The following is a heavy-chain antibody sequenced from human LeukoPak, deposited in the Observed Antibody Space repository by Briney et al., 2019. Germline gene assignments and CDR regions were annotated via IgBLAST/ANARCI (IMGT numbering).Heavy chain of an antibody. CDR3: ARDKVCSSTSCYYMDV. CDR2: IKPDGSEK. V-gene: IGHV3-7*01. D-gene: IGHD2-2*01. J-gene: IGHJ6*03. CDR1: GFTFSSYW. Sequence: PGGSLRLSCAASGFTFSSYWMSWVRQTPGKGLEWVANIKPDGSEKYYVDSMKGRFTISRDNAKNSLYLQMNSLRAEDTAVYYCARDKVCSSTSCYYMDVWGKGTTVTVSS.